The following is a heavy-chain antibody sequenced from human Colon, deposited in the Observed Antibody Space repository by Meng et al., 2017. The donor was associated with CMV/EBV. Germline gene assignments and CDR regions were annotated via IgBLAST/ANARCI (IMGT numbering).Heavy chain of an antibody. Sequence: SCKASGYPFNAYYLHWVRQAPGQGLEWMGRINPISGGTNYAQKFQGRVTLTRDTSITTDYMELSSLTSDDTAVYYCARELDSGGFDYWGQGTLVTVSS. CDR1: GYPFNAYY. V-gene: IGHV1-2*06. CDR2: INPISGGT. CDR3: ARELDSGGFDY. J-gene: IGHJ4*02. D-gene: IGHD1-26*01.